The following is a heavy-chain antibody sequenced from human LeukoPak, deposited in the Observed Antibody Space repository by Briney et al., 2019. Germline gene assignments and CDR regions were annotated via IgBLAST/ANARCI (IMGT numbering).Heavy chain of an antibody. CDR1: GFTLSTYP. CDR3: VRGLGSSGWYYFDY. J-gene: IGHJ4*01. D-gene: IGHD6-19*01. V-gene: IGHV3-30*04. CDR2: ISYDGSNM. Sequence: PGGSLRLSCAASGFTLSTYPMHWVRQAPGKGLEWVAVISYDGSNMYYADSVKGRFTISRDNYKNTLYLQMNSLRAEDAAVYYCVRGLGSSGWYYFDYWAHGTLVTVSS.